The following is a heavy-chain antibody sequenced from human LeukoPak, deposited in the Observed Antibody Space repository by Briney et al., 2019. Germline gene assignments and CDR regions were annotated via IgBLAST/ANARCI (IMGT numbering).Heavy chain of an antibody. V-gene: IGHV3-48*01. Sequence: GGSLRLSCVASGFTFRSYSMNWVRQAPGKGLEWLSYISSSSSAIHSADSVKGRFTISRDNAKDSLYLQMRSLGAEDTAVYYCVRDRDSTDSYFYTDVWGKGTTVTVSS. J-gene: IGHJ6*03. CDR3: VRDRDSTDSYFYTDV. D-gene: IGHD2-15*01. CDR2: ISSSSSAI. CDR1: GFTFRSYS.